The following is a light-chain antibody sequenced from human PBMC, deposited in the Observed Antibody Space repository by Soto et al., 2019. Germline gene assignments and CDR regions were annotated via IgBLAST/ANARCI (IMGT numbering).Light chain of an antibody. CDR3: QSYDNSLSGWV. CDR2: ANS. CDR1: SSNIGAGYD. Sequence: QSVLTQPPSVSGAPGQRVTISCTGSSSNIGAGYDVHWYQQLPGTAPKLLINANSNRPSGVPDRFSGSKSGTSASLAITGLQAEDEADYYYQSYDNSLSGWVFGGGTKLTVL. J-gene: IGLJ3*02. V-gene: IGLV1-40*01.